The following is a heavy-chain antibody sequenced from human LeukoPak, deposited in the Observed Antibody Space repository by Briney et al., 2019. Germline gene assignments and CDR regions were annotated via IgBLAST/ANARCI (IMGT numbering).Heavy chain of an antibody. D-gene: IGHD6-19*01. J-gene: IGHJ4*02. CDR3: ARGVIAVAGPIDS. Sequence: PSETLSLTCTVSGGSISSNNWWNWVRQPPGKGLEWIGGINHSGSVTNYNPSLRSRVTISVDKSKNQFSLNLNSVTAADTAVYFCARGVIAVAGPIDSWGQGTLVTVSS. CDR2: INHSGSVT. V-gene: IGHV4-4*02. CDR1: GGSISSNNW.